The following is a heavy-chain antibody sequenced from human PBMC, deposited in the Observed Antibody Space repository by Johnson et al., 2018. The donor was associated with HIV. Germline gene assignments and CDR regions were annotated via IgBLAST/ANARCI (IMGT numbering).Heavy chain of an antibody. CDR3: ARDLTSGSYSGSAFDI. V-gene: IGHV3-30*03. CDR1: RFTFSIYG. Sequence: QVQLVESGGGLVQPGGSLRLSCAASRFTFSIYGMHWVRQAPGKGLEWVAFISYDGSKKYYADSVKGRFTISRDNSKNTLYLQMNSLRAEDTAVYYCARDLTSGSYSGSAFDIWGQGTMVTVSS. J-gene: IGHJ3*02. D-gene: IGHD1-26*01. CDR2: ISYDGSKK.